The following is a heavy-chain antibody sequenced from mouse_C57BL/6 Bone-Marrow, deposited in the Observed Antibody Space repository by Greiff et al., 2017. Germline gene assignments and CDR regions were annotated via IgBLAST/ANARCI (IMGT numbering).Heavy chain of an antibody. CDR2: ISSGGSYT. D-gene: IGHD1-1*01. V-gene: IGHV5-6*01. J-gene: IGHJ2*01. Sequence: VQLKESGGDLVKPGGSLKLSCAASGFTFSSYGMSWVRQTPDKRLEWVATISSGGSYTYYPDSVKGRFTISRDNAKNTLYLQMSSLKSEDTAMYYCARLYYGSSYGYWGQGTTLTVSS. CDR3: ARLYYGSSYGY. CDR1: GFTFSSYG.